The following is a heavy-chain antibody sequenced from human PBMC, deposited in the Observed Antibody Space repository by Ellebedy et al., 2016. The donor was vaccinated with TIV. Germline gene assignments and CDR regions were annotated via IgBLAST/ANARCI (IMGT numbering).Heavy chain of an antibody. Sequence: GGSLRPSXSLTGIVISNHNIHWVRQAPGKGLEYVSSISSSGGSTYYANSVKGRFTISSDNSKNTLYLQMNSLRAEDTAVYYCAKRRATTGYGMDVWGQGTAVTVSS. CDR2: ISSSGGST. D-gene: IGHD1-1*01. V-gene: IGHV3-64*04. CDR1: GIVISNHN. J-gene: IGHJ6*02. CDR3: AKRRATTGYGMDV.